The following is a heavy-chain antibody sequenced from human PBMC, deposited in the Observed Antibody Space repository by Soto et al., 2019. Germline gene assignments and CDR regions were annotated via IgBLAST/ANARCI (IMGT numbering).Heavy chain of an antibody. CDR3: ARTAYCGADCYYYFDY. CDR2: IKPNSGVT. J-gene: IGHJ4*02. Sequence: AASVKLSCKASGYTFTDNYMRWVRQAPGQGLEWMGWIKPNSGVTNYAQKFQGRVTMTRDTSISTAYMELSRLRSDDTAVYYCARTAYCGADCYYYFDYWGQGTLVTV. D-gene: IGHD2-21*02. V-gene: IGHV1-2*02. CDR1: GYTFTDNY.